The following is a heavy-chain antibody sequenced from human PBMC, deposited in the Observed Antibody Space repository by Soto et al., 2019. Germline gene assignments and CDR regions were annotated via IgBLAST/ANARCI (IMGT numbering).Heavy chain of an antibody. CDR3: ARSSGTEPFDY. D-gene: IGHD6-25*01. CDR2: IGTAGDT. Sequence: EVQLVESGGGLVQPGGSLRLSCAASGFTFSSYDMHWVHQATGKGLEWVSAIGTAGDTYYPGSVKGRFTISRENAKNSLYLQMNSLRAGDTAVYYCARSSGTEPFDYWGQGTLVTVSS. CDR1: GFTFSSYD. J-gene: IGHJ4*02. V-gene: IGHV3-13*01.